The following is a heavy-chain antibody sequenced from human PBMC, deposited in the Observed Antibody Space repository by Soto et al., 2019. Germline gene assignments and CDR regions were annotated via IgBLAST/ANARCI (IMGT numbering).Heavy chain of an antibody. D-gene: IGHD3-16*01. Sequence: EVQLLESGGDVVRPGGSLRLSCAASGFTFSSYAMGWVRQAPGKGLEWVAGVSRAGTYTFYADSVRGRFSISRDNSRDTVDLYMTALRGEDTAVYFCVKYTVTEDLGESWAQGTLVSVSS. J-gene: IGHJ5*02. CDR3: VKYTVTEDLGES. V-gene: IGHV3-23*01. CDR2: VSRAGTYT. CDR1: GFTFSSYA.